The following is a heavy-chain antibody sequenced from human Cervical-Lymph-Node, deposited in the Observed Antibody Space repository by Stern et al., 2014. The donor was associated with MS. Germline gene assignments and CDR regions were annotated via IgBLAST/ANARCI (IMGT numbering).Heavy chain of an antibody. J-gene: IGHJ4*02. CDR3: ARDKMHALDY. D-gene: IGHD2-8*01. CDR2: ISADSGTT. V-gene: IGHV1-18*01. CDR1: GYTFISYG. Sequence: QDQLVQSGTEVKKPGASLIVSCKASGYTFISYGISWVRQAPGQGLEWVGWISADSGTTKYAQKFRDRITLTRDTSTGTAYMELRTLRYEDTAVYYCARDKMHALDYWGQGTLVSVSS.